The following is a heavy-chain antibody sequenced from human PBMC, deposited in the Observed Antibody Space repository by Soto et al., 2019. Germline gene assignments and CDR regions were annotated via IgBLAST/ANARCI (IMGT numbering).Heavy chain of an antibody. V-gene: IGHV3-23*01. CDR1: GFTFSSYA. CDR2: ISGSGGST. J-gene: IGHJ4*02. D-gene: IGHD6-13*01. CDR3: AKAPSIAAAGHPPYYFDY. Sequence: PGGSLRLSCAASGFTFSSYAMSWVRQAPGKGLEWVSAISGSGGSTYYADSVKGRFTISRDNSKNTLYLQMNSLRAEDTAVYYCAKAPSIAAAGHPPYYFDYWGQGTLVTVSS.